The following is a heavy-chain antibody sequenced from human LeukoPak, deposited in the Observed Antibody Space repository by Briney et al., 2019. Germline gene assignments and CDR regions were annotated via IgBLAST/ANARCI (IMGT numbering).Heavy chain of an antibody. CDR2: IYTGGNT. J-gene: IGHJ4*02. CDR3: TTGYCSRTSCYYFDY. Sequence: GGSLRLSCAASGITVSSTYMSWVRQAPGKGLEWVSVIYTGGNTDYADSVKGRFTISRDNSKNTLYLQMNGLRAEDTAVYYCTTGYCSRTSCYYFDYWGQGTLVTVSS. CDR1: GITVSSTY. V-gene: IGHV3-53*01. D-gene: IGHD2-2*01.